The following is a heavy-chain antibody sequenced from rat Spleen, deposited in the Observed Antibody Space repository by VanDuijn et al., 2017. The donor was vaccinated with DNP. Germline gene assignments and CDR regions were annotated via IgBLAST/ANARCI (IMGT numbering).Heavy chain of an antibody. CDR2: ISSDGSDT. V-gene: IGHV5-7*01. CDR3: AGRPPPTRGPFDY. D-gene: IGHD1-4*01. CDR1: GFIFSNYW. Sequence: EVQLVESGGGPVQPGRSLKLSCVASGFIFSNYWMTWIRQAPKKGLEWVTTISSDGSDTYYRDSVKGRFTISRDNAKSTLYLQMDSLRSEDTATYYCAGRPPPTRGPFDYWGQGVTVTVSS. J-gene: IGHJ2*01.